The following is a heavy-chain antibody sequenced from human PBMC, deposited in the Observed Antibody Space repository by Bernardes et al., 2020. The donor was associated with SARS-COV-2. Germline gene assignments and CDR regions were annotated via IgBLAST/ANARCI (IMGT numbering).Heavy chain of an antibody. CDR2: ISSGGDTI. J-gene: IGHJ4*02. V-gene: IGHV3-48*01. CDR1: GFIFTTYS. D-gene: IGHD2-15*01. Sequence: GSLSLSCVGSGFIFTTYSMSWVRQAPGQGLEWLLFISSGGDTIPDADSVRGRFTVSRDDAKNSVYLQMNSLRAEDTAVYYCARGWRENSFDYWGQGALVTVSS. CDR3: ARGWRENSFDY.